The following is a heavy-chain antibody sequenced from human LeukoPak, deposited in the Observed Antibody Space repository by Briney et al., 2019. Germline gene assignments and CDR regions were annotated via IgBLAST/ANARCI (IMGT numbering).Heavy chain of an antibody. V-gene: IGHV4-4*02. J-gene: IGHJ4*02. CDR2: IYHSGST. D-gene: IGHD6-6*01. Sequence: SETLSLTCAVSGGSISSSNWWSWVRQPPGKGLEWIGEIYHSGSTNYNPSLKSRVTISVDTSKNQFSLKLSSVTAADTAVYYCARGQLTSIAARPGEPDFDYWGQGTLVTVSS. CDR3: ARGQLTSIAARPGEPDFDY. CDR1: GGSISSSNW.